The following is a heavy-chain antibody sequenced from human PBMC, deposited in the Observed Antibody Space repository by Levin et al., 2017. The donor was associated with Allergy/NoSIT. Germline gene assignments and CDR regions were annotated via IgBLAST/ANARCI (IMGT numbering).Heavy chain of an antibody. Sequence: SQTLSLICSVSGGSISSYYWNWIRQPPGKGLEWIGYVYYSGSTNYNPSLKSRVTLSVDTSKNKFSLKLPSVTAADTAVYYCARVSENGAFDIWGQGTMVTVSS. CDR2: VYYSGST. CDR1: GGSISSYY. CDR3: ARVSENGAFDI. D-gene: IGHD1-1*01. V-gene: IGHV4-59*01. J-gene: IGHJ3*02.